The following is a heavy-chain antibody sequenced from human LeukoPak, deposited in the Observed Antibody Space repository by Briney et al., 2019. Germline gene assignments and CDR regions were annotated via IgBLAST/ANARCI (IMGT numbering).Heavy chain of an antibody. V-gene: IGHV4-39*07. J-gene: IGHJ4*02. Sequence: SETLSLTCTVSGGSISSSSYYWGWIRQPPGKGLEWIGSIYYSGSTYYNPSLKSRVTISVDTSKNQFSLKLSSVTAADTAVYYCARRRVFAVFGYWGQGTLVTVSS. CDR2: IYYSGST. CDR1: GGSISSSSYY. D-gene: IGHD3-3*02. CDR3: ARRRVFAVFGY.